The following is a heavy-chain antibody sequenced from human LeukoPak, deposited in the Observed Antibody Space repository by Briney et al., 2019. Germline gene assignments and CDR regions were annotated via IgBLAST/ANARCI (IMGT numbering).Heavy chain of an antibody. J-gene: IGHJ3*02. CDR3: ARGQMSGTTFAFDI. Sequence: GGSLRLSCAASGFTFSSYSMNWVRQAPGKGLEWVSSISSSSSYIYYADSVKGRFTISRDNAKNSLYLQMNSLRAEDTAVYYCARGQMSGTTFAFDILGQGTMVTVSS. D-gene: IGHD1-7*01. CDR2: ISSSSSYI. CDR1: GFTFSSYS. V-gene: IGHV3-21*01.